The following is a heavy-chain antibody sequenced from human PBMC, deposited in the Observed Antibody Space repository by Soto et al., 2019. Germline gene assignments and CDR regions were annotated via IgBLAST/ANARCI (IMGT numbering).Heavy chain of an antibody. J-gene: IGHJ4*02. CDR2: ISGSDSST. V-gene: IGHV3-23*01. CDR1: GFIFSSYA. Sequence: EVQLLESGGGLVQPGGSLRLSCAASGFIFSSYAMSWVRQAPGKGLEWVSGISGSDSSTYYADSVKGRFTISRDNSKSTLYLQMNSLRAEDTAVYYCAKDWGRVLGAKNYWYYWGQGTLVTVSS. D-gene: IGHD2-8*02. CDR3: AKDWGRVLGAKNYWYY.